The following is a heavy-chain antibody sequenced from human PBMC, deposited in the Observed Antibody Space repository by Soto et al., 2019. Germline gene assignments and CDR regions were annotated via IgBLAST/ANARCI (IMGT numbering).Heavy chain of an antibody. Sequence: ASVKVSCKASGYTFTGYYMHWVRQAPGQGLEWMGWINPNSGGTNYAQKFQGRVTMTRDTSISTAYMELSRLRSDDTAVYYCARDLDSSSWYDYWGQGTLVTVSS. D-gene: IGHD6-13*01. J-gene: IGHJ4*02. CDR2: INPNSGGT. V-gene: IGHV1-2*02. CDR1: GYTFTGYY. CDR3: ARDLDSSSWYDY.